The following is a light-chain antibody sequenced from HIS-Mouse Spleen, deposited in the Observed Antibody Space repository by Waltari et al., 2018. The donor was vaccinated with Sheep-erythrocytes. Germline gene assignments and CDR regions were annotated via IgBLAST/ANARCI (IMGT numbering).Light chain of an antibody. CDR1: SSDVGGYNY. Sequence: QSALTQPRSVSGSPGQSVTISCTGTSSDVGGYNYVSWYQQHPGKAPKPMIYDVSTRPSGVPDLFSGSKSGNTASLTISGLQAEDEADYYCCSYAGSYNHVFATGTKVTVL. J-gene: IGLJ1*01. CDR3: CSYAGSYNHV. V-gene: IGLV2-11*01. CDR2: DVS.